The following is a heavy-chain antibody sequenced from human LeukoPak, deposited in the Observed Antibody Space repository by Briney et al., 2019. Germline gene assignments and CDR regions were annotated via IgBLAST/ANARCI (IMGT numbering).Heavy chain of an antibody. CDR1: GFTFSSYA. J-gene: IGHJ4*02. CDR3: AKDCDPYDSSGYFDY. V-gene: IGHV3-23*01. Sequence: GGSLRLSCAASGFTFSSYAMSWVRQAPGEGLEWVSAISGSGGSTYYADSVKGRFTISRDNSKNTLYLQMNSLRAEDTAVYYCAKDCDPYDSSGYFDYWGQGTLVTVSS. CDR2: ISGSGGST. D-gene: IGHD3-22*01.